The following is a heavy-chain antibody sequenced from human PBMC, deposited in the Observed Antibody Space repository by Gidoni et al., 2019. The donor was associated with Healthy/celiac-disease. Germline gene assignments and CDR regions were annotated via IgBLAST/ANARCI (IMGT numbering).Heavy chain of an antibody. Sequence: QVQLVQSGAEVKKPGASVKVSCKASGYTFTSYYMHWVRQAPGQGLEWMGIINPSGGSTSYAQKFQGRVTMTRDTSTSTVYMELSSLRSEDTAVYYCARDPMIVVGDSYYYGMDVWGQGTTVTVSS. V-gene: IGHV1-46*01. D-gene: IGHD3-22*01. CDR2: INPSGGST. CDR1: GYTFTSYY. J-gene: IGHJ6*02. CDR3: ARDPMIVVGDSYYYGMDV.